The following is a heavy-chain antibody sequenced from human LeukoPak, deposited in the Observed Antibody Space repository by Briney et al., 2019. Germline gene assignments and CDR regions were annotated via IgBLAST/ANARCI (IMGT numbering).Heavy chain of an antibody. Sequence: GGSLRLSCAASGFTISSNYMSWVRQAPGKGLEWVSVIYSGGSTYYADSVKGRFTISRDNSKNTLYLQMNSLRAEDTAVYYCARAGSGSYYLFDYWGQGTLVTVSS. CDR1: GFTISSNY. J-gene: IGHJ4*02. CDR3: ARAGSGSYYLFDY. V-gene: IGHV3-66*01. CDR2: IYSGGST. D-gene: IGHD3-10*01.